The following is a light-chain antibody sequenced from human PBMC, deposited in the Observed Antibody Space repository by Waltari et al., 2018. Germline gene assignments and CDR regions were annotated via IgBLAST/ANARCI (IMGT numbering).Light chain of an antibody. V-gene: IGKV1-9*01. CDR2: AAS. CDR3: QQLRSYPRIT. J-gene: IGKJ5*01. Sequence: IQLTQSPSSLSASVGDRVTITCRASQAISIYLAWYQHKPGTAPNLLIYAASTLQSGVPSRFIGGGSGTEFTLTISSLQPEDFATYYCQQLRSYPRITFGQGTRLDI. CDR1: QAISIY.